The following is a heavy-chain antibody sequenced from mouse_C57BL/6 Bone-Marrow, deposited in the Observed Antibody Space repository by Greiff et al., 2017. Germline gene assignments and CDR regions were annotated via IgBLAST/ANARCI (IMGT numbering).Heavy chain of an antibody. V-gene: IGHV1-61*01. D-gene: IGHD1-1*01. J-gene: IGHJ3*01. CDR3: ARYGSSSFFAY. CDR1: GYTFTSYW. Sequence: QVQLQQPGAELVRPGSSVKLSCKASGYTFTSYWMDWVKQRPGQGLEWIGNIYPSDSETHYNQKFKDKATLTVDKSSSTAYMQLSSLTSEDSAVYYCARYGSSSFFAYWGQGTLVTVSA. CDR2: IYPSDSET.